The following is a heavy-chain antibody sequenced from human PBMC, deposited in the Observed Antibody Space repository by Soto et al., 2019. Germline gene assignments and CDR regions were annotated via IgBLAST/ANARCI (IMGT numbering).Heavy chain of an antibody. CDR1: GFTFSSYA. Sequence: EVQVLESGGGLVQPGGSLRLSCAASGFTFSSYAMTWVRQAQGKGLEWVSTISGSGDSTYYADSVKGRFTISRDNSKKKLYLQMNSLRAEDTAVYYCTKTFFSGSGSYRGWFDPWGQGTLVTVSS. J-gene: IGHJ5*02. V-gene: IGHV3-23*01. CDR3: TKTFFSGSGSYRGWFDP. D-gene: IGHD3-10*01. CDR2: ISGSGDST.